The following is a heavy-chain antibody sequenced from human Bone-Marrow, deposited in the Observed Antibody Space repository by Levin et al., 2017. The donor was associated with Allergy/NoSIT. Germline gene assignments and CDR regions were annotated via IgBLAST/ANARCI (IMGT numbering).Heavy chain of an antibody. D-gene: IGHD1-7*01. CDR2: IIPIFGTA. J-gene: IGHJ3*02. Sequence: GASVKVSCKASGGTFSSYAISWVRQAPGQGLEWMGGIIPIFGTANYAQKFQGRVTITADKSTSTAYMELSSLRSEDTAVYYCARCPRGLELKTRGPFDIWGQGTMVTVSS. CDR3: ARCPRGLELKTRGPFDI. CDR1: GGTFSSYA. V-gene: IGHV1-69*06.